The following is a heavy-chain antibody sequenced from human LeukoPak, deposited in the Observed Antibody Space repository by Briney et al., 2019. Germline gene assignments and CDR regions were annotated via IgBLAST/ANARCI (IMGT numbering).Heavy chain of an antibody. D-gene: IGHD3-10*01. CDR3: AKDRDPYDYGSGSYYNGVFDY. CDR1: GFTISSFS. CDR2: VSGSGGYT. Sequence: GGSLRLSCAASGFTISSFSMNWVRQAPGKGLEWVSAVSGSGGYTYYADSVRGRFTISRDNSKNTLYLQMNSLRAEDTAVYYCAKDRDPYDYGSGSYYNGVFDYWGQGTLVTVSS. J-gene: IGHJ4*02. V-gene: IGHV3-23*01.